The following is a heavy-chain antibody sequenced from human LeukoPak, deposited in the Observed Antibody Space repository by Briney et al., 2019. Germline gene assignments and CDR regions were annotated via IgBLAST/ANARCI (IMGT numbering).Heavy chain of an antibody. V-gene: IGHV1-2*02. CDR1: GYTFTGYY. D-gene: IGHD6-6*01. J-gene: IGHJ4*02. CDR2: INPNSCGT. CDR3: ARIPQQLAPDY. Sequence: ASVKVSCKASGYTFTGYYMHWVRQAPGQGLEWMGWINPNSCGTNYAQKFQGRVTVTRDTSISTAYMELSRLRSDDTAVYYCARIPQQLAPDYWGQGTLVTVSS.